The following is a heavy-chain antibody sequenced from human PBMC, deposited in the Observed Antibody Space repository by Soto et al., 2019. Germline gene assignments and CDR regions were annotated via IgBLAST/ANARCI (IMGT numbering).Heavy chain of an antibody. CDR3: ARGPRDWYFDL. Sequence: QVQLVQSGAEVKKPGSSVKVSCKASGGTFSSYTISWVRQAPGQGLEWMGRIIPILGIANYAQKLQGRVTITADKSTSTAYMELSSLRSEDTAVYYCARGPRDWYFDLWGRGTLVTVSS. CDR1: GGTFSSYT. CDR2: IIPILGIA. J-gene: IGHJ2*01. V-gene: IGHV1-69*02.